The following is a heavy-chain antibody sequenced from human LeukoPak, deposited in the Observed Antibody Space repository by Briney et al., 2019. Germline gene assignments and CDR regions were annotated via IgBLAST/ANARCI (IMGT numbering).Heavy chain of an antibody. J-gene: IGHJ4*02. CDR2: IYYSGST. CDR1: GGSISSSSYY. V-gene: IGHV4-39*01. D-gene: IGHD2-2*01. Sequence: SETLSLTCTVSGGSISSSSYYWGWIRQPPGKGLEWIGTIYYSGSTYYNPSLKSRVTISVDTSKNQYSLKLRSVTAADTALYYCARHVKGVVIPTAIDYWGQGTLVTVSS. CDR3: ARHVKGVVIPTAIDY.